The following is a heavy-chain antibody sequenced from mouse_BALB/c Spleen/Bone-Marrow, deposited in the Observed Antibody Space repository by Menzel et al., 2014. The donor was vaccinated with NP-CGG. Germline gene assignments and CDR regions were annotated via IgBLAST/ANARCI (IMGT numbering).Heavy chain of an antibody. V-gene: IGHV5-9-4*01. D-gene: IGHD1-3*01. CDR1: GFTFSSYA. Sequence: DVQLQESGGGVMKPGGSLKLSCAASGFTFSSYAMSWVRQSPEKRLEWVAEISTGGSYTYYPDTVTGRFTISRDNAKNPLYLEMNSLRSEDPAIYYCARYYNYYFDYWGQGTTLTVSS. J-gene: IGHJ2*01. CDR2: ISTGGSYT. CDR3: ARYYNYYFDY.